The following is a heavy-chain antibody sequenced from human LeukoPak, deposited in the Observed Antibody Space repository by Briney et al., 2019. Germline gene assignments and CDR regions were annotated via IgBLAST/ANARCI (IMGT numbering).Heavy chain of an antibody. V-gene: IGHV3-30*02. CDR2: IRYDGSNK. Sequence: PGGSLRLSCAASGFTFSSYGMRWVRQAPGKGLEWVAFIRYDGSNKYYADSVKGRFTISRDNSKNTLYLQMNSLRVEDTAVYYCAKDLGSDYYDSSGYDYWGQGILVTVSS. J-gene: IGHJ4*02. CDR3: AKDLGSDYYDSSGYDY. D-gene: IGHD3-22*01. CDR1: GFTFSSYG.